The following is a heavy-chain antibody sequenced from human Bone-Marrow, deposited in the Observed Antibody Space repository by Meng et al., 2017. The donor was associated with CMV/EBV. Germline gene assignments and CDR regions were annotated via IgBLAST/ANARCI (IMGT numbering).Heavy chain of an antibody. CDR3: TTGFGELWESLDAFDI. D-gene: IGHD3-10*01. Sequence: GGSLRLSCAASGFSFSNAKMNWVRQAPGKGLEWVGRIKSKAYGGATEYPAPVRGRFSISRDDSKNTLYLQMNSLKTEDTAVYYCTTGFGELWESLDAFDIWGQGTMVTVSS. CDR2: IKSKAYGGAT. V-gene: IGHV3-15*01. J-gene: IGHJ3*02. CDR1: GFSFSNAK.